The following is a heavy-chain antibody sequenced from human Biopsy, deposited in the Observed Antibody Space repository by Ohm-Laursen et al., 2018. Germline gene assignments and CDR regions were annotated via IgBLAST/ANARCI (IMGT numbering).Heavy chain of an antibody. V-gene: IGHV1-46*01. Sequence: SSVKVSCKSSGYTFTSYYLHWVRQAPGQGLEWMGRINPNNDNTAYAQKFQGRITMTKDTSTSTVYMDLSSLTFDDSAVYYCARGPRGLVVITTTALYFDYWGQGNLVTVSS. J-gene: IGHJ4*02. D-gene: IGHD3-22*01. CDR1: GYTFTSYY. CDR2: INPNNDNT. CDR3: ARGPRGLVVITTTALYFDY.